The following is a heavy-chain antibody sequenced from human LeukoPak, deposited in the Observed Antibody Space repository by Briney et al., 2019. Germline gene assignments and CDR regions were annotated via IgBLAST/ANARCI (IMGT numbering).Heavy chain of an antibody. CDR2: IIPIFGTA. CDR1: GGTFSSYA. CDR3: ARETELGTYFDY. J-gene: IGHJ4*02. Sequence: ASVKASCKASGGTFSSYAISWVRQAPGQGLEWMGGIIPIFGTANYAQKFQGRVTITADESTSTAYMELSSLRSEDTAVYYCARETELGTYFDYWGQGTLVTVSS. V-gene: IGHV1-69*13. D-gene: IGHD7-27*01.